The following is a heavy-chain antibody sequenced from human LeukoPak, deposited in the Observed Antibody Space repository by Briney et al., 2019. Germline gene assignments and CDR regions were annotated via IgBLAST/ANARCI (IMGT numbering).Heavy chain of an antibody. CDR1: GFTFRSYG. CDR3: AREKVTTSYYYYGMDV. D-gene: IGHD4-17*01. V-gene: IGHV3-33*01. Sequence: GRSLRLSCAASGFTFRSYGMHWVRQAPGKGPEWVAVMWYDGRKKYYADSVKGRFTISRDNSKNTLYLQMNSLRAEDTAVYYCAREKVTTSYYYYGMDVWGQGTTVTVSS. J-gene: IGHJ6*02. CDR2: MWYDGRKK.